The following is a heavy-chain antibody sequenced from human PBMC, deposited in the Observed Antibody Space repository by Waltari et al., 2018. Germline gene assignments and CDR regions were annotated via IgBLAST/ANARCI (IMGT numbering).Heavy chain of an antibody. J-gene: IGHJ4*02. CDR1: GFTFHNCS. Sequence: EVQLVESGGTLVQPGRSLRLSCAAYGFTFHNCSMHWVRQAPGKGLEWVSGISGNRGSIGYADSVKGRFTISRDNAKKSLYLQMNSLRAEDTALYYCVKDTYGGYYGFDYWGQGTLVAVSS. D-gene: IGHD3-10*01. CDR3: VKDTYGGYYGFDY. V-gene: IGHV3-9*01. CDR2: ISGNRGSI.